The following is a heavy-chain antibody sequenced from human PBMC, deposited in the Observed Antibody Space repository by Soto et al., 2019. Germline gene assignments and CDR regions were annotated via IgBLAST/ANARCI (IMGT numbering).Heavy chain of an antibody. Sequence: EVQLVESGGGLVQPGGSLKLSCAASGFTFSSYWMSWVRQAPGKGLEWVANIKQDGSERYYVDSVKGRFTISRDNAKNSLYLQMNSLRAEDTAVYYCVSGGGNGDWGQGTLVTVSS. CDR1: GFTFSSYW. CDR2: IKQDGSER. V-gene: IGHV3-7*01. D-gene: IGHD2-8*01. J-gene: IGHJ4*02. CDR3: VSGGGNGD.